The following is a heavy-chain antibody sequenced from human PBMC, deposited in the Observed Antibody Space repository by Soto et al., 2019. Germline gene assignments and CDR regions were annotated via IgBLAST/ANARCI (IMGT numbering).Heavy chain of an antibody. CDR2: VRYSGST. V-gene: IGHV4-34*01. J-gene: IGHJ5*02. CDR3: ARGGTWQTRFDP. CDR1: GGPLGPDY. Sequence: PSETLSRTCVVYGGPLGPDYCSWIRQSPGKGLEWIGEVRYSGSTNYNPSLRSRVTVSVDMSRNQFSLKLTSMTAADTAVYYCARGGTWQTRFDPWGPGTLVTVSS.